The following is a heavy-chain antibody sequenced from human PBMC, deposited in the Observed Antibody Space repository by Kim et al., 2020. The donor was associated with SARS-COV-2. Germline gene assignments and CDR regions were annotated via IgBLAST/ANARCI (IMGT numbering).Heavy chain of an antibody. J-gene: IGHJ6*02. CDR3: ATIVGALLLYGMDV. Sequence: NPSLTSRVTISVDTSKNQFSLKLSSVTAADTAVYYCATIVGALLLYGMDVWGQGTTVTVSS. V-gene: IGHV4-39*01. D-gene: IGHD1-26*01.